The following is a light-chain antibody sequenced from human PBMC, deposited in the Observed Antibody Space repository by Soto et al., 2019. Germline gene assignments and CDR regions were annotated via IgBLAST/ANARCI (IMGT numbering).Light chain of an antibody. Sequence: EIVLTQSPGTLSLSPGERATLSCRAIQSVSSSYLAWYQQKPGQAPRLLIYGASSRATGIPDRFSGSGSGTDFTLTISRLEPEDFAVYYCQQYGSSPLWTFGQGTKVEIK. CDR1: QSVSSSY. CDR3: QQYGSSPLWT. J-gene: IGKJ1*01. V-gene: IGKV3-20*01. CDR2: GAS.